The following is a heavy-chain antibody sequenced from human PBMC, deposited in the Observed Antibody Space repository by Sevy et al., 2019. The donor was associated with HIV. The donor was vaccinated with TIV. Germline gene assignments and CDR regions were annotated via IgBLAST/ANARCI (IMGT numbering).Heavy chain of an antibody. CDR2: INPDSGGT. CDR1: GYTFTGYY. J-gene: IGHJ3*02. V-gene: IGHV1-2*02. CDR3: ARDFWRAGTTTAFDI. Sequence: ASVKVSCKASGYTFTGYYMHWVRQAPGHRLEWMGWINPDSGGTNYAQKFQGRVTMTRDTSISTAYMELSRLRSDDTAVYYCARDFWRAGTTTAFDIWGQGTMVTVSS. D-gene: IGHD1-1*01.